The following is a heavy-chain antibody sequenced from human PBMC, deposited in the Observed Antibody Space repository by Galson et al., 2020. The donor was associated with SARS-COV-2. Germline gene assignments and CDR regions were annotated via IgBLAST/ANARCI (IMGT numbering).Heavy chain of an antibody. CDR1: GYTFTSYG. V-gene: IGHV1-18*01. D-gene: IGHD3-3*01. Sequence: ASVKVSCKASGYTFTSYGISWVRQAPGQGLEWMGWISAYNGNTNYAQKLQGRVTMTTDTSTSTAYMELRSLRSDDTAVYYCARERTIFGVVIIVSYYGMDVWGQGTTVTVSS. CDR3: ARERTIFGVVIIVSYYGMDV. CDR2: ISAYNGNT. J-gene: IGHJ6*02.